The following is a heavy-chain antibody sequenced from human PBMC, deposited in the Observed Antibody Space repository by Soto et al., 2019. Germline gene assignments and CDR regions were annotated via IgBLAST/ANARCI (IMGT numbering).Heavy chain of an antibody. D-gene: IGHD7-27*01. CDR1: GYTFTSYN. V-gene: IGHV1-46*03. CDR3: ASFPPGEGDAFDI. J-gene: IGHJ3*02. CDR2: INPSGGST. Sequence: VKVSCKASGYTFTSYNMHWVRQPPGQGLEWMGIINPSGGSTSYAQKSQGRVTMTRDTSTSTVYMELSSLRSEDTAAYYCASFPPGEGDAFDIWGQGTMDPVSS.